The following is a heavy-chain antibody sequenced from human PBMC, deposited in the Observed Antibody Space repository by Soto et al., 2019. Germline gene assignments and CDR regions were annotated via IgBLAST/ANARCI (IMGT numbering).Heavy chain of an antibody. CDR3: AKDLIDYSNSYFDY. D-gene: IGHD4-4*01. Sequence: PGGSLRLSCATSGFSLRHYAMSWVRPAPGKGLEWVAGISSSGYTYYVDSLKGRFTISRDNSKNSLYLQMNSLRAEDTAVYYCAKDLIDYSNSYFDYWGQGTLVTVSS. V-gene: IGHV3-23*01. J-gene: IGHJ4*02. CDR1: GFSLRHYA. CDR2: ISSSGYT.